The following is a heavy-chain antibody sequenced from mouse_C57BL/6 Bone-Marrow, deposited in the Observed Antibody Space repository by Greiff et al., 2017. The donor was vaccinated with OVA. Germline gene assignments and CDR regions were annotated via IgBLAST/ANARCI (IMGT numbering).Heavy chain of an antibody. CDR2: IYPRSGNT. CDR1: GYTFTSYG. J-gene: IGHJ3*01. Sequence: LQESGAELARPGASVKLSCKASGYTFTSYGISWVKQRTGQGLEWIGEIYPRSGNTYYNEKFKGKATLTADKSSSTAYMELRSLTSEDSAVYFCGGYGYDEAYWGQGTLVTVSA. CDR3: GGYGYDEAY. V-gene: IGHV1-81*01. D-gene: IGHD2-2*01.